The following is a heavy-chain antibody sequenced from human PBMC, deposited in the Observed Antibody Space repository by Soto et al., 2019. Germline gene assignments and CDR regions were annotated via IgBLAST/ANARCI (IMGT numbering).Heavy chain of an antibody. J-gene: IGHJ4*02. CDR2: IWYDGSNK. D-gene: IGHD2-8*01. V-gene: IGHV3-33*01. CDR3: ARGGYCTNGVCYFNFDY. Sequence: GGSLRLSCAASGFTFSSYGMHWVRQAPGKGLEWVAVIWYDGSNKYYADSVKGRFTISRDNSKNTLYLQMNSLRAEDTAVYFCARGGYCTNGVCYFNFDYWGQGTLVTVS. CDR1: GFTFSSYG.